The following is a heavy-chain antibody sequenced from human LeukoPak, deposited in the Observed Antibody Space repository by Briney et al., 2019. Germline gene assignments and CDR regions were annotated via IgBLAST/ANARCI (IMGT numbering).Heavy chain of an antibody. CDR2: IYYSGST. CDR3: ARDQRVRGVIIRAVDY. CDR1: GGSISSYY. Sequence: SETLSLTCTVSGGSISSYYWSWVRQPPGKGLEWIGYIYYSGSTNYNPSLKSRVTISVDTSKNQFSLKLSSVTAADTAVYYCARDQRVRGVIIRAVDYWGQGTLVTVSS. J-gene: IGHJ4*02. D-gene: IGHD3-10*01. V-gene: IGHV4-59*12.